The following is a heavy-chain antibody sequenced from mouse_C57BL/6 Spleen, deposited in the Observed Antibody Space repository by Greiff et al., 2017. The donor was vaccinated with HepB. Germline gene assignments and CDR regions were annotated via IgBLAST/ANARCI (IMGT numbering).Heavy chain of an antibody. V-gene: IGHV5-6*01. J-gene: IGHJ4*01. CDR1: GFTFSSYG. CDR3: ARQSPYAPLDY. Sequence: EVKLMESGGDLVKPGGSLKLSCAASGFTFSSYGMSWVRQTPDKRLEWVATISSGGSYTYYPDSVKGRVTISRDNAKNTLYLQMSSLKSEDTAMYYCARQSPYAPLDYWGQGTSVTVSS. D-gene: IGHD6-5*01. CDR2: ISSGGSYT.